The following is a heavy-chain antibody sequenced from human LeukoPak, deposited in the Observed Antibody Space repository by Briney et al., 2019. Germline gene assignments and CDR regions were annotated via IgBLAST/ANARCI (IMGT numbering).Heavy chain of an antibody. CDR3: ARGPSVFTMVRGVIIFDY. V-gene: IGHV4-39*01. Sequence: SETLSLTCTVSGGSISSSSYYWGWIRQPPGKGLEWIGSIYYSGSTYYNPSLKSRVTISVDTSKNQFSLKLSSVTAADTAVYYCARGPSVFTMVRGVIIFDYWGQGTLVTVSS. CDR2: IYYSGST. CDR1: GGSISSSSYY. J-gene: IGHJ4*02. D-gene: IGHD3-10*01.